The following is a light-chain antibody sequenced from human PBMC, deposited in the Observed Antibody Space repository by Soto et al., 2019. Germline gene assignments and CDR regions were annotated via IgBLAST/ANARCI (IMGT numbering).Light chain of an antibody. Sequence: EIVLTQSPGTRSLSPGERATLSCRASQSVSSSYLAWYQQKPGQAPRLLIYGASSRATGIPDRFSGSGSGTVFTLTISRLEPEDFAVYYCQQYVTSPTFGQGTKVEIK. CDR1: QSVSSSY. CDR3: QQYVTSPT. V-gene: IGKV3-20*01. CDR2: GAS. J-gene: IGKJ1*01.